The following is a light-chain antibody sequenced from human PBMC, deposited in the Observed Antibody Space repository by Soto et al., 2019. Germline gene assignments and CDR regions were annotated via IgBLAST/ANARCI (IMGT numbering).Light chain of an antibody. CDR3: QQYGSSSYT. CDR1: QSVSISY. J-gene: IGKJ2*01. Sequence: EIVLTQSPGTLSFSPGERATLSCRARQSVSISYLAWYPQKPGQAPRLLIFGASSRATGIPDRLSGSGSGTDFTVTISRLEPEDFAVYFCQQYGSSSYTFGQGTKLEIK. V-gene: IGKV3-20*01. CDR2: GAS.